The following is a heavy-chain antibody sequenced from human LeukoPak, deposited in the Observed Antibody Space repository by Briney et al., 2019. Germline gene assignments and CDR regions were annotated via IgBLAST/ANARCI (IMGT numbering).Heavy chain of an antibody. CDR1: GGSINNYY. D-gene: IGHD3-9*01. CDR2: IYYSGST. J-gene: IGHJ4*02. V-gene: IGHV4-59*01. CDR3: ARGPLTGYYNVADY. Sequence: SETLSLTCIVSGGSINNYYWSWIRQPPGKGLEWIGYIYYSGSTNYNPSLKSRVTISVDTFKNQFSLKLNSVTAVDTAVYYCARGPLTGYYNVADYWGQGTLVTVSS.